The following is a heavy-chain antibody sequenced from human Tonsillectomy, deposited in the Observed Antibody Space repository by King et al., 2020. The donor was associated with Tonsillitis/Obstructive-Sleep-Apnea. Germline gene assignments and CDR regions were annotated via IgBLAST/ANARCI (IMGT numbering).Heavy chain of an antibody. D-gene: IGHD2-2*01. CDR2: IYYSGST. J-gene: IGHJ5*02. CDR3: ARRRYRGSTSCYGLIWFDP. V-gene: IGHV4-39*01. Sequence: QLQESGPGLVKPSETLSLTCTVSGGSTSSSSSYWGWIRQPPGKGLEWIGSIYYSGSTYYNPSLKSRVTISVDTSKNQFSLKLSSVTAADTAVYYCARRRYRGSTSCYGLIWFDPWGQGTLVPVSS. CDR1: GGSTSSSSSY.